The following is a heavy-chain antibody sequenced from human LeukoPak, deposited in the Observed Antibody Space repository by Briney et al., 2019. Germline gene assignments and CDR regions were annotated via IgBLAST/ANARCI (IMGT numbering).Heavy chain of an antibody. D-gene: IGHD3-10*01. CDR3: AREGNYYGSATADY. J-gene: IGHJ4*02. V-gene: IGHV4-4*07. CDR1: GGSISSYY. CDR2: IYTSGST. Sequence: ASETLSLTCTVSGGSISSYYWSWIRQPAGKGLEWIGRIYTSGSTNYNASLKSRVTMSVDTSKNQFSLKLSSVTAADTAVYYCAREGNYYGSATADYWGQGTLVTVSS.